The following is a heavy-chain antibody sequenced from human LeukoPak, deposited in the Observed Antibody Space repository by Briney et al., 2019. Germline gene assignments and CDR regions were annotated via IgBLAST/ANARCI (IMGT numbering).Heavy chain of an antibody. V-gene: IGHV3-30*02. CDR1: GFTFSSYG. Sequence: GGSLRLSCAASGFTFSSYGMHWVRQAPGKGLEWVAFIRYDGSNKYYADSVKGRFTISRDNSKNTLYLQMNSLRAEDTAVYYCAKDPSGSMTLKYYFDYWGQGTLVTVSS. D-gene: IGHD1-1*01. CDR2: IRYDGSNK. J-gene: IGHJ4*02. CDR3: AKDPSGSMTLKYYFDY.